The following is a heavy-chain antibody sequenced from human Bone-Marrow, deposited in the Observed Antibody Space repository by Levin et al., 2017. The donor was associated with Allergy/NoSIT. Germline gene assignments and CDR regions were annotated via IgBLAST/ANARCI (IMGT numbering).Heavy chain of an antibody. V-gene: IGHV1-2*02. CDR1: GYTFTGYY. CDR3: ARMVVAATHAGSDY. Sequence: GESLKISCKASGYTFTGYYMHWVRQAPGQGLEWMGWINPNSGGTNYAQKFQGRVTMTRDTSISTAYMELSRLRSDDTAVYYCARMVVAATHAGSDYWGQGTLVTVSS. D-gene: IGHD2-15*01. J-gene: IGHJ4*02. CDR2: INPNSGGT.